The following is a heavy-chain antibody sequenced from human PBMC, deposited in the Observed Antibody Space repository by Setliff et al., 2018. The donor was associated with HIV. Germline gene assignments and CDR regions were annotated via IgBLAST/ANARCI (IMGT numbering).Heavy chain of an antibody. CDR3: ARILGGVIDC. CDR2: IKQDGSDK. Sequence: GGSLRLSCAASGFAFSGHRMSWVRQAPGKGLEWVAKIKQDGSDKYYVDSVKGRFTISRDNAKNSLYLQMNSLRAEDTAKYYCARILGGVIDCWGQGTLVTVSS. D-gene: IGHD2-21*01. V-gene: IGHV3-7*01. CDR1: GFAFSGHR. J-gene: IGHJ4*02.